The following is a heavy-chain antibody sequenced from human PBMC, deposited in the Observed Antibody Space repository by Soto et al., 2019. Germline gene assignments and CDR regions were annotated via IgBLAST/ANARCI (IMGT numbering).Heavy chain of an antibody. CDR2: ISAYNGNT. CDR1: GYTFTSYG. V-gene: IGHV1-18*04. D-gene: IGHD3-3*01. Sequence: GASVKVSCKASGYTFTSYGISWVRQAPGQGLEWMGWISAYNGNTNYAQKLQGRVTMTTDTSTSTAYMELRSLRSDDTAAYYCAREFDLPGYYDFWSGYYPLDYWGQGTLVTVSS. CDR3: AREFDLPGYYDFWSGYYPLDY. J-gene: IGHJ4*02.